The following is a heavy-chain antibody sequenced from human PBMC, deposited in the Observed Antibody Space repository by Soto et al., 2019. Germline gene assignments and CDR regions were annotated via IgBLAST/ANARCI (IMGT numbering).Heavy chain of an antibody. CDR1: GFTFSSYG. V-gene: IGHV3-33*01. D-gene: IGHD6-13*01. Sequence: VQLVESGGGVVQPGRSLSLSCAASGFTFSSYGMHWVRQAPGKGLEWVAVIWYDGSNKYYADSVKGRFTISRDNSKNTLYLQMNSLRAEDTAVYYCAIEQQLGRVLFLDYWGQGTLVTVAA. CDR3: AIEQQLGRVLFLDY. J-gene: IGHJ4*02. CDR2: IWYDGSNK.